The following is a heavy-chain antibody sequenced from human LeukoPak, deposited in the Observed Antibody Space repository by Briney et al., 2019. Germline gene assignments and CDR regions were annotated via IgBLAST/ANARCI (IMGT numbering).Heavy chain of an antibody. D-gene: IGHD6-19*01. V-gene: IGHV4-4*07. Sequence: SETLSLTCTVSGGSLSSFYWSWFRQPAGKGLEWIGRIYSSGSTNYNPSLKSRLIMSVDTSKNQFSLRLSSVTAADTAVYYCARVLGWAGFDYWGQGTLVTVPS. CDR3: ARVLGWAGFDY. CDR1: GGSLSSFY. CDR2: IYSSGST. J-gene: IGHJ4*02.